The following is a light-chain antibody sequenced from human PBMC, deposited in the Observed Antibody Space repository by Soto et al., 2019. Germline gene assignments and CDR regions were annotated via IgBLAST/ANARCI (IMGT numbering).Light chain of an antibody. CDR2: HNY. CDR3: SAWDDSLSAYV. Sequence: QSALTQPPSASGTPGQRVTISCSGSSSNIGSDFVYWYQQLPGTAPKLLIYHNYQRPSGVPDRFSGSKSGTSGSLAISDLRSEDEADYYWSAWDDSLSAYVFGAGTKLTVL. J-gene: IGLJ1*01. CDR1: SSNIGSDF. V-gene: IGLV1-47*01.